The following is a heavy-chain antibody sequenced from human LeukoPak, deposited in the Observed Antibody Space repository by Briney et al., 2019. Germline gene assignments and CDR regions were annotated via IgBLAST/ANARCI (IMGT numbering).Heavy chain of an antibody. CDR1: GGSISSYY. CDR3: AKDRVGSSTLDFQH. V-gene: IGHV4-4*07. J-gene: IGHJ1*01. CDR2: IFPNGKT. D-gene: IGHD1-26*01. Sequence: QPSETLSLTCSVSGGSISSYYWSWIRQSAGKGLEWMGRIFPNGKTNYNPSLKGRATMSVDTSKNQLSLKLSSVTAADTAVYYCAKDRVGSSTLDFQHWGQGTLVSVSS.